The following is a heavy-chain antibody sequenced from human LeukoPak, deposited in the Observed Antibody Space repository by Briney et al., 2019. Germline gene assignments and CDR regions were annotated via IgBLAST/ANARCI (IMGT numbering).Heavy chain of an antibody. CDR2: IYTSGST. CDR3: AGERTGSSWYGHRGSLDY. J-gene: IGHJ4*02. D-gene: IGHD6-13*01. V-gene: IGHV4-61*02. Sequence: SEILSLTCTVSGGSISSGSYYWSWIRQPAGKGLEWIGRIYTSGSTNYNPSLKSRVTISVDTSKNQFSLKLSSVTAADTAVYYCAGERTGSSWYGHRGSLDYWGQGTLVTVSS. CDR1: GGSISSGSYY.